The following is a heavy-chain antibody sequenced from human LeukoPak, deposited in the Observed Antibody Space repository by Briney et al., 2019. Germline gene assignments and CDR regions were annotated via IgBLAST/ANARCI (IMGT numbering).Heavy chain of an antibody. CDR2: IYYSGST. CDR3: ARVERGYSNYAEYFQH. V-gene: IGHV4-59*01. Sequence: SETLSLTCTVSGGSISSYYWSWIRQPPGKGLEWIGYIYYSGSTNYNPSLKSRITISVDTSKNQFSLKLSSVTAADTAVYYCARVERGYSNYAEYFQHWGQGTLVTVSS. D-gene: IGHD3-22*01. CDR1: GGSISSYY. J-gene: IGHJ1*01.